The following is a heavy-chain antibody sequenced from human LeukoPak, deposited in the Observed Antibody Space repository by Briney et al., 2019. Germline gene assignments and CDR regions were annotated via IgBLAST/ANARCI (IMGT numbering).Heavy chain of an antibody. J-gene: IGHJ4*02. D-gene: IGHD3-3*01. CDR3: ARLDWSGFFLDY. V-gene: IGHV4-59*08. Sequence: SETLSLTCIVSNDSSRSYHWNWVRHSPGKGVEWVADINDSGTTNYNPSLKSRVTISVDTSKNEFSLQLNSVTAADTAVFYCARLDWSGFFLDYWGQGILVTVSS. CDR2: INDSGTT. CDR1: NDSSRSYH.